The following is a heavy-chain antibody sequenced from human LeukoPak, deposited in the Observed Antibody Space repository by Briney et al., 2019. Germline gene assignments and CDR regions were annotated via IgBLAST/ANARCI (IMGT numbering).Heavy chain of an antibody. D-gene: IGHD6-13*01. CDR3: ARAAGGGYFDF. CDR2: ISAYNSNT. J-gene: IGHJ4*02. CDR1: GYSFTSYG. V-gene: IGHV1-18*01. Sequence: ASVRVSCKASGYSFTSYGISWVRQAPGQGLEWMGWISAYNSNTNYAQNLQGRVTMTTDTSTSTVYLDLRSLRSDDTAVYYCARAAGGGYFDFWGQGTLVTVSS.